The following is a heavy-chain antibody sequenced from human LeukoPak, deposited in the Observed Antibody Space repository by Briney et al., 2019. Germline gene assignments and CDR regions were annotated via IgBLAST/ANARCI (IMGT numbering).Heavy chain of an antibody. D-gene: IGHD3-10*01. CDR2: IDTAGNT. CDR1: GFTFSNYD. CDR3: ARDGAVVRGLPRRARTFYGMDV. J-gene: IGHJ6*01. Sequence: PGGSLRLSCAASGFTFSNYDMHWVRQTPGKGLEWVSGIDTAGNTYYPGSVKGRFTISRENAKNSLYLQMNSLRAEDTAVYYCARDGAVVRGLPRRARTFYGMDVWGQGTTVTVSS. V-gene: IGHV3-13*01.